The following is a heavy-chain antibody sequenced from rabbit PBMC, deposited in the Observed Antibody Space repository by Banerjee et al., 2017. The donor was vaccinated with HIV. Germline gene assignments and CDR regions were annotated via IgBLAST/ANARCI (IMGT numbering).Heavy chain of an antibody. CDR3: ARWAVYASSSGYYL. D-gene: IGHD1-1*01. Sequence: QEQLEESGGDLVKPEGSLTLTCTASGFSFSNKCVMCWVRQAPGKGLEWIACINTSSGTTYYASWAKGRFTISKTSSTTVTLQLNSLTAADTATYFCARWAVYASSSGYYLWGPGTLVTV. V-gene: IGHV1S45*01. J-gene: IGHJ4*01. CDR1: GFSFSNKCV. CDR2: INTSSGTT.